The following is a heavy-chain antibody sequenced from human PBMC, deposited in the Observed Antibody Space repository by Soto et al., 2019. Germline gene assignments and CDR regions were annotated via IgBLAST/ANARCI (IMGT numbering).Heavy chain of an antibody. D-gene: IGHD7-27*01. V-gene: IGHV1-69*06. CDR2: ITPVIDTA. Sequence: SVKVSCKVSGGTFNIRWVRQAPGQGLEWMGGITPVIDTANYARKFQGRVVISADRATNIVYMEMMSLTLEDTAVYYCARGSGADAFDIWGQGTMVTVSS. CDR1: GGTFN. CDR3: ARGSGADAFDI. J-gene: IGHJ3*02.